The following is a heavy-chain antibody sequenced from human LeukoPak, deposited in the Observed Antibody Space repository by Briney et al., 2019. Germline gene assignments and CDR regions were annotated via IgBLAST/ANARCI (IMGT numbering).Heavy chain of an antibody. CDR3: ARGTLEWLLSYYYMDV. CDR2: ISSSGSTI. CDR1: GFTFSDYY. V-gene: IGHV3-11*04. J-gene: IGHJ6*03. D-gene: IGHD3-3*01. Sequence: GGSLRLSCAASGFTFSDYYMSWIRQAPGKGLEWVSYISSSGSTIYYADSVKGRFTISRDNAKNSLYLQMNSLRAEDTAVYYCARGTLEWLLSYYYMDVWGKGTTVTVSS.